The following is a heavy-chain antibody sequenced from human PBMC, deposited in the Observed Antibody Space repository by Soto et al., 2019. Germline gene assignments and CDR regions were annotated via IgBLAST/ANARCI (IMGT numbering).Heavy chain of an antibody. V-gene: IGHV3-23*01. CDR1: GFTFSNYA. CDR2: ITGSGDNT. D-gene: IGHD3-10*01. Sequence: EVQLSESGGGLVQPGGSLRLSCAASGFTFSNYALSWVRQAPGKGLEWVSAITGSGDNTFYADSVKGRFTISRDNSKHTLYLQMSSLRAEDTATYYCAKGSGQYFYGSGSYYYYYMDVWGKGTTVTVSS. CDR3: AKGSGQYFYGSGSYYYYYMDV. J-gene: IGHJ6*03.